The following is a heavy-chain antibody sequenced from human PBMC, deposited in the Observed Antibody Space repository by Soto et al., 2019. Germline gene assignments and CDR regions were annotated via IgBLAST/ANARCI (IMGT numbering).Heavy chain of an antibody. CDR2: IWYDGSNK. CDR3: ARVKGNYYDSSGQDAFDI. D-gene: IGHD3-22*01. Sequence: SLRLSCAASGFTFSSYGMHWVRQAPGKGLEWVAVIWYDGSNKYYADSVKGRFTISRDNSKNTLYLQMNSLRAEDTAVYYCARVKGNYYDSSGQDAFDIWGQGTMVTVSS. J-gene: IGHJ3*02. CDR1: GFTFSSYG. V-gene: IGHV3-33*01.